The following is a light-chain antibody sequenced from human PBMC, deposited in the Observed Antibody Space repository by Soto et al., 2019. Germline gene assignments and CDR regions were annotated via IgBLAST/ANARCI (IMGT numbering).Light chain of an antibody. Sequence: EIVLTQSPGTLSLSPGERATLSCRASQSVSSSYLAWYQQKPGQAPRLLIYGASSRATGIPDRFSGSGSGTDFSLTISILEPEDFAVYYCQQYGSSPRGITFGQGTRLEIK. J-gene: IGKJ5*01. CDR2: GAS. CDR3: QQYGSSPRGIT. CDR1: QSVSSSY. V-gene: IGKV3-20*01.